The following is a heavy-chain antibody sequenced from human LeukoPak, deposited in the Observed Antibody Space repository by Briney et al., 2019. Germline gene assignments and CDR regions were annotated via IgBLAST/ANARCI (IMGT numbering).Heavy chain of an antibody. CDR3: VVITQA. V-gene: IGHV3-30*02. Sequence: GGSLRLSCAASGFTFSSFGMHWVRQAPGKGLEWVASIRYDGGNKYYADSVKGRFTISRDNSKNTLYLQMNSLRAEDTAVYYCVVITQAWGQGTLVTVSS. J-gene: IGHJ5*02. D-gene: IGHD2/OR15-2a*01. CDR1: GFTFSSFG. CDR2: IRYDGGNK.